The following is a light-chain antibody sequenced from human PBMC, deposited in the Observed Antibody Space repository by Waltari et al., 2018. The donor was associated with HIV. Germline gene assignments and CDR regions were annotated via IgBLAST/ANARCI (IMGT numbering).Light chain of an antibody. CDR3: ASYTRTSTVV. CDR1: SSDIATY. J-gene: IGLJ3*02. Sequence: QSALTQPASVSGSLGQSITISCIGTSSDIATYVSWYQHHPDNAPRLVIYDANPRPSGIPLRFSGSKSGNTASLTISGLQAEDEADYYCASYTRTSTVVFGGGTKVTVL. CDR2: DAN. V-gene: IGLV2-14*01.